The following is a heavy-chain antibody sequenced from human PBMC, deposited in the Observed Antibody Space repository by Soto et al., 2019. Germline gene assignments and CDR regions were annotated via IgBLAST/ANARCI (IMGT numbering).Heavy chain of an antibody. V-gene: IGHV3-30*03. CDR2: ISYDGKNK. CDR3: ARDARGGWSPHNWFDP. Sequence: QVQLVESGGGVVQPGRSLRLPCAASGFTFSSYGMHWVRQAPGKGLEWVTFISYDGKNKYYADSVKGRFTISRDNSKNTLYLQMNSLRAEDTAVYYCARDARGGWSPHNWFDPWGQGTLVTVSS. J-gene: IGHJ5*02. D-gene: IGHD6-19*01. CDR1: GFTFSSYG.